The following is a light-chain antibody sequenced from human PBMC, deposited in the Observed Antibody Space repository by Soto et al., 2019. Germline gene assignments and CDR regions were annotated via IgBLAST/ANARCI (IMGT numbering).Light chain of an antibody. V-gene: IGKV1-27*01. CDR1: QGIKNY. CDR2: AAS. CDR3: QRYYNAPFT. Sequence: DIQVTQHPSSLSASVGDRVTITCRASQGIKNYLAWYQQKPGETPKLLIYAASTLEPGIPPRFSGSGSGTDFTLTINNLQPEDVATYYCQRYYNAPFTFGGGTKVEIK. J-gene: IGKJ4*01.